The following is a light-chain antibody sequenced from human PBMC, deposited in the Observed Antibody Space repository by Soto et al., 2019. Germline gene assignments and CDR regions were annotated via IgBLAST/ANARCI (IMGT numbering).Light chain of an antibody. CDR1: SSDVGGYNY. Sequence: QSVLTQPASVSGSPGQSITISCTGTSSDVGGYNYVSWYQQHPGKAPKLMIYEVNNRPSGVSNRFSGSKSGNTASLTISGLQAEYEADYNCSSFTNDSTYVFGTGTKVTVL. CDR2: EVN. V-gene: IGLV2-14*01. J-gene: IGLJ1*01. CDR3: SSFTNDSTYV.